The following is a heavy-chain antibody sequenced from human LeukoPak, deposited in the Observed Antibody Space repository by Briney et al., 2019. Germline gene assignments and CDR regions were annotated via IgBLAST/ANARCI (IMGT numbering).Heavy chain of an antibody. Sequence: SQTLSLTCAISGDSVSSNSVTWNWIRQSPSRGLEWLGRTYYRSTWYNDYAVSVRGRITVNPDTSKNQFSLHLDSVTPEDTAVYYCARRLTKYDCFDPWGQGILVTVSS. CDR1: GDSVSSNSVT. CDR2: TYYRSTWYN. V-gene: IGHV6-1*01. D-gene: IGHD4-11*01. J-gene: IGHJ5*02. CDR3: ARRLTKYDCFDP.